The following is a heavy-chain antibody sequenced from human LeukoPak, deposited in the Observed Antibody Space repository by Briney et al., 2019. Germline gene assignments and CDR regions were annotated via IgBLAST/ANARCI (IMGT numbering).Heavy chain of an antibody. V-gene: IGHV4-39*07. J-gene: IGHJ6*02. CDR3: ARLVVVIPYGLDV. CDR2: INHSGST. CDR1: GFSLTTSGL. Sequence: GPTLVKPTQTLTLTCTFSGFSLTTSGLGVSWIRQPPGKGLEWIGEINHSGSTNYNPSLKNRVTISLDTSKNQFSLKLSSVTAADTAVYYCARLVVVIPYGLDVWGQGTTVTVSS. D-gene: IGHD3-22*01.